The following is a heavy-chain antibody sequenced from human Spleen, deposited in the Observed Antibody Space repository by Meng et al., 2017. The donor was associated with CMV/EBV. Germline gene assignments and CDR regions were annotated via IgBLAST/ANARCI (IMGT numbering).Heavy chain of an antibody. Sequence: GATFTSYAISWVRQAPGQELEWMGAIIPIFGTSNYAQSLQGRATITTDESMTTAYMELSGLKSEDTAVYYCATGDSTGWYQFSWFDPWGQGTLVTVSS. CDR1: GATFTSYA. CDR3: ATGDSTGWYQFSWFDP. V-gene: IGHV1-69*05. CDR2: IIPIFGTS. J-gene: IGHJ5*02. D-gene: IGHD6-19*01.